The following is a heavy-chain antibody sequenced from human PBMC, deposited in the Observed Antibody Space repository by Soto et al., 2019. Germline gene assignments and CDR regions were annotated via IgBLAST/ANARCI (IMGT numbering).Heavy chain of an antibody. CDR2: VYATGRS. CDR1: GASVRTNY. J-gene: IGHJ5*02. Sequence: QVQLEESGPGLVKSSETLSLICRVSGASVRTNYWSWIRQPAGKGLEWIGRVYATGRSNYNPSFMNRATMSVDTYQNQFSLSLTSLTAADTATYYCARDPLPTETSAPWGRGILVTVSS. CDR3: ARDPLPTETSAP. V-gene: IGHV4-4*07. D-gene: IGHD1-26*01.